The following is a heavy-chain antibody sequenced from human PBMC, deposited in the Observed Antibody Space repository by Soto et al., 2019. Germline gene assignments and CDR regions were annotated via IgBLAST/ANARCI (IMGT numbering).Heavy chain of an antibody. V-gene: IGHV1-69*13. Sequence: ASVKVSCKASGGTFSSYAISWVRQAPGQGLEWMGGIIPIFGTANYAQKFQGRVTITADESTSTAYMELSSLRSEDTAVYYCASVRENYYASSGYSPGFHPWG. CDR1: GGTFSSYA. CDR3: ASVRENYYASSGYSPGFHP. D-gene: IGHD3-22*01. CDR2: IIPIFGTA. J-gene: IGHJ5*02.